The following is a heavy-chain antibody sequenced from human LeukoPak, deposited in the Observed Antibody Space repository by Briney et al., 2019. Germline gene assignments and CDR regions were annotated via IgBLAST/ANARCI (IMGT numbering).Heavy chain of an antibody. V-gene: IGHV4-59*01. CDR1: GGSISSYY. Sequence: SETLSLTCTVSGGSISSYYWSWIQQPPGKGLEWIGYIYYSGGTNYKSSLKSRVTISVDTSKNQFSLKLRSVTAADTAVYYCARTTEGGYSYGYFYYYYMDVWGKGTTVTISS. CDR2: IYYSGGT. J-gene: IGHJ6*03. D-gene: IGHD5-18*01. CDR3: ARTTEGGYSYGYFYYYYMDV.